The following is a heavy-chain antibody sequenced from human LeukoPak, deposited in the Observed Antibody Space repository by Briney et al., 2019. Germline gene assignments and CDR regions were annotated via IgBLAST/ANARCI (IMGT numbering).Heavy chain of an antibody. Sequence: GGSLRLSCAASGFTFSDYYMSWIRQAPGKGLGWVSYISSSGSTIYYADSVKGRFTISRDNAKNSLYLQMNSLRAEDTAVYYCARLRYSNYDLDYWGQGTLVTVSS. V-gene: IGHV3-11*04. CDR2: ISSSGSTI. CDR3: ARLRYSNYDLDY. D-gene: IGHD4-11*01. CDR1: GFTFSDYY. J-gene: IGHJ4*02.